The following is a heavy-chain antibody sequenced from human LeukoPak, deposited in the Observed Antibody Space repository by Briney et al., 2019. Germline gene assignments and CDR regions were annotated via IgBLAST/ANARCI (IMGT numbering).Heavy chain of an antibody. J-gene: IGHJ4*02. CDR2: ISAYNGNT. CDR3: ARWGGYYDSSGQLDY. Sequence: ASVKVSCKASGYTFTSYGISWVRQAPGQGLEWMGWISAYNGNTNYAQKLQGRVTMTTDTSTSTAYMELRSLRSDDTAVYYRARWGGYYDSSGQLDYWGQGTLVTVSS. CDR1: GYTFTSYG. V-gene: IGHV1-18*01. D-gene: IGHD3-22*01.